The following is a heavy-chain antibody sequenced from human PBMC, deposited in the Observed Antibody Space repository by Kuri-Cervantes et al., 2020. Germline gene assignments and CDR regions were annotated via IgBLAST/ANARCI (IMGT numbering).Heavy chain of an antibody. CDR3: ARGGARFDP. CDR1: GYTFTGYY. CDR2: INPNSGNT. V-gene: IGHV1-8*02. D-gene: IGHD3-10*01. Sequence: ASVKVSCKASGYTFTGYYMHWVRQAPGQGLEWMGWINPNSGNTGYAQKFQGRVTMTRNTSISTAYMELSSLRSEDTAVYYCARGGARFDPWGQGTLVTVSS. J-gene: IGHJ5*02.